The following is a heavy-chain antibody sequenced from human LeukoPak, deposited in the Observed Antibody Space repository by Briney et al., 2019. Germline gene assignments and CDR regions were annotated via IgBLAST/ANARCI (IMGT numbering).Heavy chain of an antibody. V-gene: IGHV4-34*01. CDR1: GESFSGYY. CDR3: ASFSGADLYYYYYMDV. J-gene: IGHJ6*03. Sequence: SEPLSLTCAVYGESFSGYYWSWMRQPPGKGLEWIGETNHSGSTNYNPSLKSRVTISVDTSKNQFSLKLSSVTAADTAVYYCASFSGADLYYYYYMDVWGKGTTVTVSS. CDR2: TNHSGST. D-gene: IGHD6-19*01.